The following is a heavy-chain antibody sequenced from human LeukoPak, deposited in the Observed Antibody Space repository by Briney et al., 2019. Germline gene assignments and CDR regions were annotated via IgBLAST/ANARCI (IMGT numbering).Heavy chain of an antibody. D-gene: IGHD3-10*01. J-gene: IGHJ4*02. CDR3: ARVNTMVRGVILRY. Sequence: ASVHDSCKASGYTFTSYDINWVRQATGQGREWMGWMNPNSGNTGYEQKFQGRVTMTRNTSISTDYMELSSLRSEDTAVYYRARVNTMVRGVILRYWGQGTLVTVSS. CDR1: GYTFTSYD. V-gene: IGHV1-8*01. CDR2: MNPNSGNT.